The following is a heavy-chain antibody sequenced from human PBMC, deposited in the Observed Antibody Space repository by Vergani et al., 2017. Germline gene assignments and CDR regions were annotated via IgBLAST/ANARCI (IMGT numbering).Heavy chain of an antibody. J-gene: IGHJ6*03. CDR3: ARGPIPIDGYYYYCYMDV. D-gene: IGHD2/OR15-2a*01. CDR2: INPSGGST. Sequence: QVQLVQSGAEVKKPGASVKVSCKASGYTFTSYYMHWVRQAPGQGLEWMGIINPSGGSTSYAQKFQGRVTMTRDTSTSTVYMGLSSLRSEDTAVYYCARGPIPIDGYYYYCYMDVWGKGTTVTVSS. CDR1: GYTFTSYY. V-gene: IGHV1-46*01.